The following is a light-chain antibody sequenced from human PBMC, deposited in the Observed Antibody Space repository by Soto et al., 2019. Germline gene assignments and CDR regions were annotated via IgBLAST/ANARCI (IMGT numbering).Light chain of an antibody. CDR3: KKYGSSPQT. CDR1: QSVSSSY. Sequence: ELVLTQSPGTLSLSPGERATLSRRASQSVSSSYLAWYQQKPGQAPRLLIYGASSRATGIPDRFSGSGSGTDFTLTISRLEPEDFAVYYCKKYGSSPQTFGEGTKVDIK. CDR2: GAS. V-gene: IGKV3-20*01. J-gene: IGKJ1*01.